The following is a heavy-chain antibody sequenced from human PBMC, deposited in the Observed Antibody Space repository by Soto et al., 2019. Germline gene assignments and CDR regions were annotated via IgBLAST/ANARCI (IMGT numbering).Heavy chain of an antibody. CDR1: GFTFSSYA. V-gene: IGHV3-30-3*01. Sequence: QVQLVESGGGVIQPGRSLRLSCAASGFTFSSYAMHWVRQAPGKGLEWVAVISYDGSNKYYADSVKDRFTISRDNSKNTLYLQMNSLRAEDTAVYYCATAPQQWLVTYPPPPSWYFDLWGRGTLVTVSS. J-gene: IGHJ2*01. CDR3: ATAPQQWLVTYPPPPSWYFDL. D-gene: IGHD6-19*01. CDR2: ISYDGSNK.